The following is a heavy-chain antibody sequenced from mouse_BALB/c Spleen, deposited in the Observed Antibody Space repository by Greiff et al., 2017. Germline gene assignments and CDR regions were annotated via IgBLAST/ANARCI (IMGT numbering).Heavy chain of an antibody. Sequence: VQLQQSGPELVRPGVSVKISCKGSGYTFTDYAMHWVKQSHAKSLEWIGVISTYYGNTNYNQKFKGKATMTVDKSSSTAYMELARLTSEDSAIYYCARDFYAMDYWGQGTSVTVSS. CDR1: GYTFTDYA. CDR3: ARDFYAMDY. CDR2: ISTYYGNT. V-gene: IGHV1-67*01. J-gene: IGHJ4*01.